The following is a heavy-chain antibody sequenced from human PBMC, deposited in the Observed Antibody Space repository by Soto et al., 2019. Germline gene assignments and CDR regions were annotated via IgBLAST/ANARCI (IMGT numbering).Heavy chain of an antibody. CDR2: INGDGSSR. CDR1: GFTASNFW. CDR3: ARDCDWNLDA. D-gene: IGHD1-1*01. J-gene: IGHJ2*01. Sequence: VESGGGVFQSGGSLRLSCAASGFTASNFWMHWVRQAPGEGLVWVARINGDGSSRTYADSMKGRLTISRDNAKNMVFLDMKSLRGEETAVYYCARDCDWNLDAWGRGTLVTVSS. V-gene: IGHV3-74*03.